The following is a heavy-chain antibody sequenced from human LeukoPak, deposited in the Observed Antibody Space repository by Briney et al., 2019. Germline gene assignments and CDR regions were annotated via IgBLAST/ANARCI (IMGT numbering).Heavy chain of an antibody. J-gene: IGHJ4*02. CDR2: ISSNGGST. Sequence: PGGSLRLSCAASGFTFSSYAMHWVRQAPGKGLEYVSAISSNGGSTYYANSVKGRFTISRDNSKNTLYLQMGSLRVEDMAVYYCARNDSSGLRPYYLEYWGQGTLVTVSS. D-gene: IGHD3-22*01. CDR1: GFTFSSYA. V-gene: IGHV3-64*01. CDR3: ARNDSSGLRPYYLEY.